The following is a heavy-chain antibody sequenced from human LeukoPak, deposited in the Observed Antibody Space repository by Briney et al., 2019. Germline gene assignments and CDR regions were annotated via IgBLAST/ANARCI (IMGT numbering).Heavy chain of an antibody. V-gene: IGHV1-2*02. Sequence: GASVKVSCKASGYTFTNFGITWVRQAPGQGLEWMGWINPNSGGTNYAQKFQGRVTLTRDTSISTVYMELSGLTSDDTAVYYCARGYCDTNDCPPGAYWGQGALVTVSS. CDR2: INPNSGGT. CDR1: GYTFTNFG. J-gene: IGHJ4*02. CDR3: ARGYCDTNDCPPGAY. D-gene: IGHD3-9*01.